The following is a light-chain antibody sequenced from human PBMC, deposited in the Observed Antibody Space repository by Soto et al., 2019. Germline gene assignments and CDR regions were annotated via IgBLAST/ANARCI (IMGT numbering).Light chain of an antibody. J-gene: IGKJ2*03. CDR2: KAS. V-gene: IGKV1-5*03. Sequence: IQMTQSPSTLSASVGDRVSITCRASQTIFSWLAWYQQKPGKAPKLVIYKASSLESGVPSRYSGSGSGTEFTLTIRGLQPDDFATYYCQQYNSYPYSFGQGTKLEIK. CDR3: QQYNSYPYS. CDR1: QTIFSW.